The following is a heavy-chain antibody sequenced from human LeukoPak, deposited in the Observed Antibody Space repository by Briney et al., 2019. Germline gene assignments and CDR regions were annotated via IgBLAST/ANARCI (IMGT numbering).Heavy chain of an antibody. Sequence: SVKVSCKASGYTFTSYDINWVRQAPGQGLEWMGGIIPIFGTANYAQKFQGRVTITADKSTSTAYMELSSLRSEDTAVYYCARSSVVAAAGPYYFDYWGQGTLVTVSS. CDR3: ARSSVVAAAGPYYFDY. V-gene: IGHV1-69*06. D-gene: IGHD6-13*01. CDR2: IIPIFGTA. J-gene: IGHJ4*02. CDR1: GYTFTSYD.